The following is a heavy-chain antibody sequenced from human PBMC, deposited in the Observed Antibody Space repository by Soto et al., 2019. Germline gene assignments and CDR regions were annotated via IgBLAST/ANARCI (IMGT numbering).Heavy chain of an antibody. CDR1: GGSISRYY. D-gene: IGHD5-18*01. V-gene: IGHV4-59*01. J-gene: IGHJ4*02. CDR3: ARGRIQLCYPFHY. CDR2: IYYCGIS. Sequence: SETLSLTCTVSGGSISRYYWRWIRHPPGKGLEWIGYIYYCGISTYIPSLKIRVTISVDTSKTPFSLKLSFVTLAFSSVYYCARGRIQLCYPFHYWGQGTLVTVSS.